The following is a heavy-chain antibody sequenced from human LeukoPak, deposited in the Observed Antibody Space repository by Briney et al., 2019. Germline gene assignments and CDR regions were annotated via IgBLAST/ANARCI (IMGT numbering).Heavy chain of an antibody. J-gene: IGHJ6*03. D-gene: IGHD7-27*01. CDR2: IYYSGGT. V-gene: IGHV4-59*01. CDR1: GGSISSYY. CDR3: ARLVATGIYYYYYMDV. Sequence: PSETLSLTCTVSGGSISSYYWGWIRQPPGKGLEWVGYIYYSGGTIYNPSLKSRVTISVDTSKNQFSLRLSSVTAADAAVYYCARLVATGIYYYYYMDVWGKGTTVTVSS.